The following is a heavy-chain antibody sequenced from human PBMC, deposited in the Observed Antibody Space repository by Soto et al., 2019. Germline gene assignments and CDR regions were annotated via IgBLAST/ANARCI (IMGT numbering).Heavy chain of an antibody. CDR2: MNPNSGNT. Sequence: ASVKGSCKASGYTFTSYGVSWVRQATGQGLEWMGWMNPNSGNTGYAQKFQGRVTMTRNTSISTAYMELSSLRSEDTAVYYCARGPPYTVMNYWGQGTLVTAPQ. D-gene: IGHD4-17*01. J-gene: IGHJ4*02. CDR1: GYTFTSYG. V-gene: IGHV1-8*02. CDR3: ARGPPYTVMNY.